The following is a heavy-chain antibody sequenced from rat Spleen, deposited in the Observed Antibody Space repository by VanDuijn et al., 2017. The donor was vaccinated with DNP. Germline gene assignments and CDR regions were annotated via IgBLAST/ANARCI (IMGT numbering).Heavy chain of an antibody. J-gene: IGHJ4*01. V-gene: IGHV5-7*01. Sequence: EVHLVESGGGLVQPGRSLKLSCAVSGFTFSDYYMAWVRQAPAKGLEWVATLSYNGGTPYYRDSVKGRFTISRDNAQSTLYLQMDSLRSEDTATYYCARHRTIMPYYYAMDAWGQGASVTVSS. CDR1: GFTFSDYY. CDR3: ARHRTIMPYYYAMDA. CDR2: LSYNGGTP. D-gene: IGHD1-12*01.